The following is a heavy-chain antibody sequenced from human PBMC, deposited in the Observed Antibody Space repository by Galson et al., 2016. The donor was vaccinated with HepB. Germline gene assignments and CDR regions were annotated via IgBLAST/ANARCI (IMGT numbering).Heavy chain of an antibody. CDR3: VRAIAAAGRLFDY. V-gene: IGHV1-46*03. CDR1: GYTFNAFH. CDR2: INPSGGST. J-gene: IGHJ4*02. D-gene: IGHD6-13*01. Sequence: SVKVSCKASGYTFNAFHMHWVRHVPGQGLEWMGIINPSGGSTTYAQKFQGRLTVTRATSSSTVYMELRSLRSEDTAVYYCVRAIAAAGRLFDYWGQGTLVTVSS.